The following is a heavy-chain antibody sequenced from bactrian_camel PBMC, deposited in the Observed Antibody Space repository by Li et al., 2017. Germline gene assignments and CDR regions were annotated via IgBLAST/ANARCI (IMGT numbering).Heavy chain of an antibody. CDR3: AADAWGTSGSWCYGLAQRFGY. V-gene: IGHV3S40*01. CDR2: IRNTGVAS. Sequence: VQLVESGGGLVQPGGSLRLSCAASGFTFSRVYMSWVRQAPGKGLEWLAGIRNTGVASYYADSVRGRFTISRDNAKSTLYLQMNSLKPEDTAMYYCAADAWGTSGSWCYGLAQRFGYWGQGTQVTVSS. J-gene: IGHJ6*01. CDR1: GFTFSRVY. D-gene: IGHD3*01.